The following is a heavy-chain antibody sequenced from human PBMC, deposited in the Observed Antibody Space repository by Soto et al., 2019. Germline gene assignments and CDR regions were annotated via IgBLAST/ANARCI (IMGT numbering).Heavy chain of an antibody. CDR1: GFTFSSYA. J-gene: IGHJ6*02. D-gene: IGHD6-6*01. Sequence: GGSLRLSCAASGFTFSSYAMSWVRQAPGKGLEWVSAISGSGGSTYYADSVKGRFTISRDNSKNTLYLQMNSLRAEDTAVYYCAKPLTSSSSGYYYYYYGMDVWGQGTTVTVSS. V-gene: IGHV3-23*01. CDR3: AKPLTSSSSGYYYYYYGMDV. CDR2: ISGSGGST.